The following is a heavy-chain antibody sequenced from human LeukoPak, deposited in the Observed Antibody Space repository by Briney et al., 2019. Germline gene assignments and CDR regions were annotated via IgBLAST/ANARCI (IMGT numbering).Heavy chain of an antibody. CDR3: ATPYGGNGGYYFDY. CDR1: GGTFSSYA. V-gene: IGHV1-69*13. Sequence: TSVKVSCKASGGTFSSYAISWVRQAPGQGLEWMGGIIPIFGTANYAQKFQGRVTITADESTSTAYMELSSLRSEDTAVYYCATPYGGNGGYYFDYWGQGTLVTVSS. D-gene: IGHD4-23*01. J-gene: IGHJ4*02. CDR2: IIPIFGTA.